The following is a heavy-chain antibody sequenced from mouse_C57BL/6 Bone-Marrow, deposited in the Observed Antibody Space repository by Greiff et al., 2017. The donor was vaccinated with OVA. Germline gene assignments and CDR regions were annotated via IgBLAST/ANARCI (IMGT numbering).Heavy chain of an antibody. J-gene: IGHJ2*01. CDR3: ARRGIYYDYQYYFDY. D-gene: IGHD2-4*01. CDR2: INPYNGGT. Sequence: EVQLQQSGPVLVKPGASVKMSCKASGYTFTDYYMNWVKQSHGKSLEWIGVINPYNGGTSYNQKFKGKATLTVDKSSSTAYMELNSLTSEDSAVYYCARRGIYYDYQYYFDYWGQGTTLTVSS. V-gene: IGHV1-19*01. CDR1: GYTFTDYY.